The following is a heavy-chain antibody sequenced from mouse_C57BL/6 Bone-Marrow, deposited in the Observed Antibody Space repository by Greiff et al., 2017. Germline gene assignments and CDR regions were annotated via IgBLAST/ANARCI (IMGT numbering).Heavy chain of an antibody. D-gene: IGHD4-1*01. CDR3: AIAGPLGRSFDY. Sequence: VQLQQPGAELVKPGASVKMSCKASGYTFTSYWITWVKQRPGQGLEWIGDIYPTSGRTNYNEKFTSTAILTVDTSSNTAYMQLGSLTAEDSAVFYCAIAGPLGRSFDYWGQDATRTVSS. V-gene: IGHV1-55*01. CDR1: GYTFTSYW. J-gene: IGHJ2*01. CDR2: IYPTSGRT.